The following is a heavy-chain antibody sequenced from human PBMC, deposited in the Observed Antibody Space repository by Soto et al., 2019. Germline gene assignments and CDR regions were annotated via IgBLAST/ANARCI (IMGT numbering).Heavy chain of an antibody. Sequence: GSLRLSCAASGFTFSSYGMHWVRQAPGKGLEWVAVIWYDGSNKYYADSVKGRFTISRDNSKNTLYLQMNSLRAEDTAVYYCARFSVAGTGGPFDYWGQGTLVTSPQ. D-gene: IGHD6-19*01. CDR1: GFTFSSYG. J-gene: IGHJ4*02. V-gene: IGHV3-33*01. CDR3: ARFSVAGTGGPFDY. CDR2: IWYDGSNK.